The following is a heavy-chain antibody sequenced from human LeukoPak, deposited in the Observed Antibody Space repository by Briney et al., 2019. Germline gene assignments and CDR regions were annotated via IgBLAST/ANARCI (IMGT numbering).Heavy chain of an antibody. Sequence: GESLKISCKASGYIFTNYWIGWVRQMPGKGLEWMGIIYPRDSDTRYSPSFQGQVTVSADKSISTAYLQWSSLKASDTAMYYCARGSYDSSGYLDAFDIWGQGTMVTVSS. CDR1: GYIFTNYW. J-gene: IGHJ3*02. CDR3: ARGSYDSSGYLDAFDI. V-gene: IGHV5-51*01. D-gene: IGHD3-22*01. CDR2: IYPRDSDT.